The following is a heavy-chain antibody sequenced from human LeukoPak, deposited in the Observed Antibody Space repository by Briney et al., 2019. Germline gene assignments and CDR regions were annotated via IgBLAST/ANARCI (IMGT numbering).Heavy chain of an antibody. CDR2: ISYDGSNK. J-gene: IGHJ4*02. Sequence: PGGSLRLSCAASGFTFSSYGMHWVRQAPGKGLEWVAVISYDGSNKYYADSVKGRFTISRDNSKNTLYLQMNSLRAEDTAVYYCAKIGTRKVGATFYFDYWGQGTLVTVSS. V-gene: IGHV3-30*18. D-gene: IGHD1-26*01. CDR1: GFTFSSYG. CDR3: AKIGTRKVGATFYFDY.